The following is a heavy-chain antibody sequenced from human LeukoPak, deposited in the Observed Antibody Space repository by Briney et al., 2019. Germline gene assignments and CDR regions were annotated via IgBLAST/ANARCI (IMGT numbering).Heavy chain of an antibody. D-gene: IGHD3-22*01. J-gene: IGHJ6*02. CDR1: GYTFTSYD. CDR3: ARVEHHYDSSGYYPVPYYYYYGMDV. CDR2: MNPNSGNT. Sequence: ASVKVSCKASGYTFTSYDINWVRQATGQGLEWMGWMNPNSGNTGYAQKFQGRVTMTRNTSISTAYMELSSLRSEDTAVYYCARVEHHYDSSGYYPVPYYYYYGMDVWGQGTTVTVSS. V-gene: IGHV1-8*01.